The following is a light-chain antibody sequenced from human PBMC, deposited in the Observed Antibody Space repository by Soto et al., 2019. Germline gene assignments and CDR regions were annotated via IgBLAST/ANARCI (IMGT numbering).Light chain of an antibody. CDR1: QDISNY. CDR3: QQYDNLPYT. CDR2: DAS. Sequence: IQMTQSPSSLSASVGDRVTITCQASQDISNYLNWYQQKPGKAPKLLIYDASNLETGAPSRFSGSGSGTDFTFTISSLQPEDIATYYCQQYDNLPYTFGQWTKLEIK. V-gene: IGKV1-33*01. J-gene: IGKJ2*01.